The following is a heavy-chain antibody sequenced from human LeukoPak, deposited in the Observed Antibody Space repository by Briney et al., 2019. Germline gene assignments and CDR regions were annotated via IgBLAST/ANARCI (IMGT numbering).Heavy chain of an antibody. D-gene: IGHD6-13*01. CDR3: ARDPLRSSFDP. CDR1: GGSISSYY. CDR2: LHNSGST. J-gene: IGHJ5*02. V-gene: IGHV4-4*07. Sequence: SETLSLTCTVSGGSISSYYWSWIRQPAGKGLEWIGRLHNSGSTNYNPSLQSRVTISVDTSKNQFSLKMTSATAADTAVYFCARDPLRSSFDPWGQGILVTVSS.